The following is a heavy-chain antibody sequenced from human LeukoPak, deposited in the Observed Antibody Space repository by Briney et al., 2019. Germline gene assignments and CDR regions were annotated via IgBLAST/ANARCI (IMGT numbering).Heavy chain of an antibody. D-gene: IGHD5-24*01. Sequence: GGSLRLSCAASGLTFSSYNMNWVRRAPGKGLEWVSSIGSSSSYIYYADSGKGRFTISRDNAKNPLYLQMNSLRAEDTAMYYCATSKLPHLIWGQGTMVTVSS. CDR2: IGSSSSYI. V-gene: IGHV3-21*01. CDR3: ATSKLPHLI. CDR1: GLTFSSYN. J-gene: IGHJ3*02.